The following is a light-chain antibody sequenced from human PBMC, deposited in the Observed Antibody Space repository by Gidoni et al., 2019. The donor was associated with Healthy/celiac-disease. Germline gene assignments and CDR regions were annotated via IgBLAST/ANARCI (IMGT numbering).Light chain of an antibody. V-gene: IGKV3-20*01. CDR2: GAS. Sequence: EIVFTQSPVTLSLSPGERATLSCRASQSVSSSYLAWYQQKPGQAPRLLIYGASSRATGIPDRCSGSGSGTDFTLTISRLEPEDFAVYYCQQYGSSPPALTFGGGTKVEIK. CDR3: QQYGSSPPALT. CDR1: QSVSSSY. J-gene: IGKJ4*01.